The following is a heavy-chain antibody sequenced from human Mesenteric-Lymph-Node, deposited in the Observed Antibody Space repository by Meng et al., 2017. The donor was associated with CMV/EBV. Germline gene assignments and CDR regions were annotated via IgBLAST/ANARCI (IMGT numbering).Heavy chain of an antibody. CDR2: ISGYNGNT. CDR1: GYTFTDYG. V-gene: IGHV1-18*01. D-gene: IGHD1-26*01. Sequence: VSCKASGYTFTDYGISWVRQAPGQGLEWMGWISGYNGNTNYAQKLQGRVTMTTDTSSTAYMELRSLRSDDTAFYYCAGDTGGSYYEFWGQGSLVTVSS. CDR3: AGDTGGSYYEF. J-gene: IGHJ4*02.